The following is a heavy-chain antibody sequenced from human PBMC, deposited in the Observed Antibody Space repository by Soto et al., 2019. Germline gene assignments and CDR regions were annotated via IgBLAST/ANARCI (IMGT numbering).Heavy chain of an antibody. CDR1: TGSLRNYY. V-gene: IGHV4-59*01. D-gene: IGHD4-17*01. CDR3: ARDRAQDGDYSLRGY. CDR2: IYSSGST. J-gene: IGHJ4*02. Sequence: SETLSLPCTVSTGSLRNYYWSWIRQPPGKGLEWIGYIYSSGSTNYNPSLKSRVTISVDTSKNQFSLKLRCVTAAHTAVYYCARDRAQDGDYSLRGYWGQGTVVTVS.